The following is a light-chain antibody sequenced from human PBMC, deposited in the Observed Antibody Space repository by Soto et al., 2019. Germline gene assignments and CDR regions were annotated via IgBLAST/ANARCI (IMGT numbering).Light chain of an antibody. Sequence: QSVLTLPASVSGSPGQSITISCTGTSSDVGGYKYVSWYQQHPGKAPKLMIYDVSNRPSGVSNRFSGSKSGNTASLTISGLQAEDEADYYCSSYTSSSTLVVFGGGTKLTVL. CDR1: SSDVGGYKY. J-gene: IGLJ2*01. V-gene: IGLV2-14*01. CDR2: DVS. CDR3: SSYTSSSTLVV.